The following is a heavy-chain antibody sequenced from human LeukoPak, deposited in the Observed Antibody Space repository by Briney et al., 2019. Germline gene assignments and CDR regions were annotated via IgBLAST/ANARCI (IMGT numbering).Heavy chain of an antibody. D-gene: IGHD4-17*01. CDR3: AKGIYGDYTMLDYYYYMDV. J-gene: IGHJ6*03. CDR2: ISGSGGST. V-gene: IGHV3-23*01. Sequence: GGSLRLSCAASGFTFSSYAMSWVRQAPGKGLEWVSAISGSGGSTYYADSVKGRFTISRDNSKNTLYLQMNSLRADDTAVYYCAKGIYGDYTMLDYYYYMDVWGKGTTVTISS. CDR1: GFTFSSYA.